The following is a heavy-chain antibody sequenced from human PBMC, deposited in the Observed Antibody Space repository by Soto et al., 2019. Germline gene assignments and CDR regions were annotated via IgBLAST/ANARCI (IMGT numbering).Heavy chain of an antibody. CDR3: AGVYVAASTRDYGPRSGYYGIDY. J-gene: IGHJ4*02. CDR1: GYTFTSHY. D-gene: IGHD3-22*01. Sequence: GASVKVSCKTSGYTFTSHYIHWVRQAPGQGLEWMGMIDPYDGTTTNAQRFQGRVTMTRDTSTTTVNMEMNSLRSEDTATYFCAGVYVAASTRDYGPRSGYYGIDYWGQGTLVTVSS. CDR2: IDPYDGTT. V-gene: IGHV1-46*01.